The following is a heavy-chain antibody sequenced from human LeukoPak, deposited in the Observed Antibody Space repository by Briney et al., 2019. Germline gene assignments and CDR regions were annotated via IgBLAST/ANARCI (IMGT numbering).Heavy chain of an antibody. V-gene: IGHV4-4*07. Sequence: PSETLSLTCTVSGGSISSYCWSWIRQPAGKGLEWIGRIYTRGSTNYNPSLKSRVTMSVDTSKNQFSLKLSSVTAADTAVYYCASALRYFDWFPEAPYYYYYMDVWGKGTTVTVSS. CDR3: ASALRYFDWFPEAPYYYYYMDV. CDR2: IYTRGST. CDR1: GGSISSYC. D-gene: IGHD3-9*01. J-gene: IGHJ6*03.